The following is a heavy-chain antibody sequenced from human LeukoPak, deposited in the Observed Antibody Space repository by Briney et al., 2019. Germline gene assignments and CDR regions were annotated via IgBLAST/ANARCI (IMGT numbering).Heavy chain of an antibody. CDR3: ARNARGVYYYYGMDV. CDR1: GYSFTSYW. Sequence: GESLKISCKGSGYSFTSYWIGWVRQMPGKGLEWMGIIYPGDSDTRYSPSFQGQVTISADKSISTAYLQWSSLKASDTAMYYCARNARGVYYYYGMDVWGQGTTVTVPS. V-gene: IGHV5-51*01. CDR2: IYPGDSDT. J-gene: IGHJ6*02.